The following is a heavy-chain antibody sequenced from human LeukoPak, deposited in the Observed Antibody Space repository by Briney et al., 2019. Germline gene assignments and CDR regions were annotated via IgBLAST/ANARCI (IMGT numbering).Heavy chain of an antibody. D-gene: IGHD3-10*01. CDR1: GFTLNTYW. CDR3: ARDFSYSPDY. V-gene: IGHV3-74*01. Sequence: GGSLRLSCAASGFTLNTYWMHWVRQAPGKGLVWVSHIKSDGSSTTYADSVKGRFTISRDNAKNTLYLQMNSLRAEDTAVYYCARDFSYSPDYWGQGTLVTVSS. J-gene: IGHJ4*02. CDR2: IKSDGSST.